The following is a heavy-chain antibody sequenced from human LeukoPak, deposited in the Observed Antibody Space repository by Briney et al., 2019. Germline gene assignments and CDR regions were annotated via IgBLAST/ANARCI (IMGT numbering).Heavy chain of an antibody. V-gene: IGHV3-74*01. J-gene: IGHJ4*02. CDR2: VSPDGNLA. Sequence: GGSLRLSCAASGFTFSTYAMNWVRQAPGKGPVWVAHVSPDGNLANYADSVKGRFIISRDNAKNTLFLQMNSLRAEDTAVYYCARDLSFSPDHWGQGTLVTVSS. CDR3: ARDLSFSPDH. CDR1: GFTFSTYA.